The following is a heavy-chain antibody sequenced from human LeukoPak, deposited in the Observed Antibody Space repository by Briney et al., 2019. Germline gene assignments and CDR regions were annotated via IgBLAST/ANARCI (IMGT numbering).Heavy chain of an antibody. CDR3: AKNGFDYGEPCARDI. Sequence: GGSLRLSCPFTRFTFLTYPMSSVRPAPGKGLESVSAISVSGGSTYYADSVKGRFTLSRDNSNHTLYLQMNCLRAEDTAVYYCAKNGFDYGEPCARDICGQGTMVTVSS. CDR2: ISVSGGST. CDR1: RFTFLTYP. J-gene: IGHJ3*02. V-gene: IGHV3-23*01. D-gene: IGHD4-17*01.